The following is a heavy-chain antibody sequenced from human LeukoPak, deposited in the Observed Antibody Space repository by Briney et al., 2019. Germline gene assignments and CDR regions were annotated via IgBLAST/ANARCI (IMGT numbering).Heavy chain of an antibody. V-gene: IGHV3-48*03. CDR1: GFTFDDYG. Sequence: GGSLRLSCAASGFTFDDYGMSWVRQAPGKGLEWVSFIRSSADTVYYTDSVKGRFTISRDNAKNSLYLQMNSLRAEDTAVYYCARDSQFNSLDIWGQGTMVTVSS. CDR3: ARDSQFNSLDI. J-gene: IGHJ3*02. CDR2: IRSSADTV. D-gene: IGHD1-1*01.